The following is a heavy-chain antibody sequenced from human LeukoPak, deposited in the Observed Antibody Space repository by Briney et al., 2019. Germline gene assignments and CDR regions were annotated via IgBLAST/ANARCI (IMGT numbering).Heavy chain of an antibody. CDR1: GGSISSSSYY. J-gene: IGHJ4*02. CDR2: IYYSGST. CDR3: ARTSVDSSGYNFDY. D-gene: IGHD3-22*01. Sequence: SETLSPTCTVFGGSISSSSYYWGWIRQPPGKGLEWIGSIYYSGSTYYNPSLKSRVTISVDTSKNQFSLKLSSVTAADTAVYYCARTSVDSSGYNFDYWGQGTLVTVSS. V-gene: IGHV4-39*01.